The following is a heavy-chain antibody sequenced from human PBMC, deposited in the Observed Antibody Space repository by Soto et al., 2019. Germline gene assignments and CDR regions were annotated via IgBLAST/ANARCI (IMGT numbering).Heavy chain of an antibody. CDR3: ARQFYDYVWGSYRPAFDY. D-gene: IGHD3-16*02. J-gene: IGHJ4*02. CDR1: GYSFTSYW. Sequence: PGESLKISCKGSGYSFTSYWISWVRQMPGKGLEWMGRIDPSDSYTNYSPSFQGHVTISADKSISTAYLQWSSLKASDTAMYYCARQFYDYVWGSYRPAFDYWGQGTLVTVPQ. CDR2: IDPSDSYT. V-gene: IGHV5-10-1*01.